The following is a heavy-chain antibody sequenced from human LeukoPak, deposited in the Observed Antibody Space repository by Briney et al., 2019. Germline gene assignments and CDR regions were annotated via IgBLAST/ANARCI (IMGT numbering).Heavy chain of an antibody. CDR1: GDSIGSSSYF. CDR2: IYYGGSS. J-gene: IGHJ4*02. Sequence: SETLSLTCTVSGDSIGSSSYFWDWIRQPPGKGLEWIGSIYYGGSSYYNPSLKSRVTISVDTSKNQFSLKLSSVTAADTAVYYCARHRSGTYYRFDYWGQGTLVTVSS. D-gene: IGHD1-26*01. V-gene: IGHV4-39*01. CDR3: ARHRSGTYYRFDY.